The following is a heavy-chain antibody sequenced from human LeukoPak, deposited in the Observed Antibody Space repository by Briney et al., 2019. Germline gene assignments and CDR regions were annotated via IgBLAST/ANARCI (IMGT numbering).Heavy chain of an antibody. V-gene: IGHV3-11*04. CDR2: IRSSGTTI. CDR1: GASITNVDHY. Sequence: PSETLSLTCTVSGASITNVDHYVSWVRQAPGKGLEWVSNIRSSGTTIHYADSVKGRFTISRDNAKNSLYLQMNSLRAEDTAVYYCARRNSYDTFDIWGQGTMVTVSS. CDR3: ARRNSYDTFDI. J-gene: IGHJ3*02. D-gene: IGHD5-18*01.